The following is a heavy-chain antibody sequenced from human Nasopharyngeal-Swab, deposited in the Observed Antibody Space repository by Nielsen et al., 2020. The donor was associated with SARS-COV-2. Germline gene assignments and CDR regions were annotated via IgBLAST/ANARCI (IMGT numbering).Heavy chain of an antibody. CDR2: IKQDGSEK. CDR1: GFTFSSYW. V-gene: IGHV3-7*01. J-gene: IGHJ6*03. Sequence: GGSLRLSCAASGFTFSSYWMSWVRQAPGKGLEWVANIKQDGSEKYYVDSVKGRFTISRDNAKNSLYLRMNSLRAEDTAVYYCARALTTVVTYYYYYMDVWGKGTTVTVSS. CDR3: ARALTTVVTYYYYYMDV. D-gene: IGHD4-23*01.